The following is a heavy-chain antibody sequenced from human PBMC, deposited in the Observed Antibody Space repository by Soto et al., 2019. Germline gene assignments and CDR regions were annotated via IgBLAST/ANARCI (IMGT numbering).Heavy chain of an antibody. CDR1: GLSIHDSEMG. CDR2: IDSSGEK. J-gene: IGHJ5*02. Sequence: QVTLKESGPVLVKPTETLTLRCTVSGLSIHDSEMGVSWIRQPPGKALEWLAHIDSSGEKSYRTFLKSRLTISKDTSKSQIVLIMTNMDPADTATYYCARRHLAVAVSPWFDPWGQGILVTVSS. D-gene: IGHD3-16*01. V-gene: IGHV2-26*01. CDR3: ARRHLAVAVSPWFDP.